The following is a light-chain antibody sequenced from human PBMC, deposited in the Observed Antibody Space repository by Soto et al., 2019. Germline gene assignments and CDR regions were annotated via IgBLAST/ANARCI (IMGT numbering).Light chain of an antibody. Sequence: DIQMTQSPSSLSASVGDRVTITCRASQSINNYLNWYYQRPGKAPNLLIYDASSLESGVPSRFSGSGSGTEFTLTISSLQPDDFATYYCQQYNSYSITFGQGTRLEIK. CDR3: QQYNSYSIT. J-gene: IGKJ5*01. CDR2: DAS. CDR1: QSINNY. V-gene: IGKV1-5*01.